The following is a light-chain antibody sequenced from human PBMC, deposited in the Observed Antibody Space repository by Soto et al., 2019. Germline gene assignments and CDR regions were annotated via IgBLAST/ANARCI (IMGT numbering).Light chain of an antibody. V-gene: IGLV2-8*01. CDR2: EVS. CDR3: SSYAGSNKSV. Sequence: QSVRTQPPSASGSPGKSFTISCTGTSSDVGGYNYVSWYQQHPGKAPKLMIYEVSKRPSGVPDRFSGSKSGNTASLTVSGLQPEDEADYYCSSYAGSNKSVFGTGTKVTVL. J-gene: IGLJ1*01. CDR1: SSDVGGYNY.